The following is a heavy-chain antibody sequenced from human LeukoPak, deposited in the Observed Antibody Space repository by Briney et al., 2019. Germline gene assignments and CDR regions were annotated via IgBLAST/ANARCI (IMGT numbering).Heavy chain of an antibody. D-gene: IGHD6-19*01. CDR3: ARVWSSWAVAGIRAYYFDY. V-gene: IGHV4-38-2*02. CDR1: GYSINSGYY. Sequence: PSETLSLTCTVSGYSINSGYYWGWIRQPPGKGLEWIGSIYHSGSTYYNPSLKSRVTISVDTSKNQFSLKLSSVTAADTAVYYCARVWSSWAVAGIRAYYFDYWGQGTLVTVSS. J-gene: IGHJ4*02. CDR2: IYHSGST.